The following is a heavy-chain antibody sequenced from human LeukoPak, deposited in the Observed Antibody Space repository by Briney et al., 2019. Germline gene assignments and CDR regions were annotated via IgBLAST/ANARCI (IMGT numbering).Heavy chain of an antibody. CDR2: IIPIFGTA. D-gene: IGHD6-13*01. V-gene: IGHV1-69*01. J-gene: IGHJ3*02. CDR3: ARQIIGYSSSWYGDAFEI. Sequence: ASVKVSFKASGGTFSSYAISRVRQAPGQGLEWMGGIIPIFGTANYAQKFQGRVTITADESTSTAYMELSSLRSEDTAVYYCARQIIGYSSSWYGDAFEIWGQGTMVTVSS. CDR1: GGTFSSYA.